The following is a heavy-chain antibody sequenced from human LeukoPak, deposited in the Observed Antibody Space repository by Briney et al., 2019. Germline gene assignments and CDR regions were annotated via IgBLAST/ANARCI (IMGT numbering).Heavy chain of an antibody. CDR2: IYDSGSI. J-gene: IGHJ5*02. CDR3: ARVTHTYGYPSWFDP. CDR1: GGSISSGVYS. D-gene: IGHD5-18*01. Sequence: PSETLSLTCSVSGGSISSGVYSWSRTRQHPGKGLEWIGSIYDSGSIYYNPSLKSRLTISVDTSKKQFSLKLSFVTAADTAVYYYARVTHTYGYPSWFDPWGQGTLATVSS. V-gene: IGHV4-31*03.